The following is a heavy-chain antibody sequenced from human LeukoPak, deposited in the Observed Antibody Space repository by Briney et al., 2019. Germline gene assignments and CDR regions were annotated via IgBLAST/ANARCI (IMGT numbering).Heavy chain of an antibody. CDR1: GYTFTSYA. V-gene: IGHV7-4-1*02. D-gene: IGHD6-13*01. CDR3: AHSSSWYFNYMDV. J-gene: IGHJ6*03. CDR2: INTNTGNP. Sequence: ASVKVSCKASGYTFTSYAMNWVRQAPGQGLEWMGWINTNTGNPTHAQGFTGRFVFSLDTSVSTAYLQISSLKAEDTAVYYCAHSSSWYFNYMDVWGKGTTVTVSS.